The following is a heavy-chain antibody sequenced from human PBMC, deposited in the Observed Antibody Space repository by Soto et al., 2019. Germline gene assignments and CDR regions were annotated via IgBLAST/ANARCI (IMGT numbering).Heavy chain of an antibody. V-gene: IGHV3-21*01. CDR3: ASVAKYGSGFPEDH. J-gene: IGHJ4*02. CDR1: GFTFSSYS. D-gene: IGHD3-10*01. Sequence: GGSLRLSCAASGFTFSSYSMNWVRQAPGTGLEWVSSISSSSSYIYYADSVKGRFTISRDNAKNSLYLQMNSLRAEDTAVYYCASVAKYGSGFPEDHWGKGTLVTLSS. CDR2: ISSSSSYI.